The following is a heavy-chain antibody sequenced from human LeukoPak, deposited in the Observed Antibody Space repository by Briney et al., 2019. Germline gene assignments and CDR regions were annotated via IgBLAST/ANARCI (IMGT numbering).Heavy chain of an antibody. D-gene: IGHD2-2*01. CDR2: IYPGDSDT. J-gene: IGHJ6*04. V-gene: IGHV5-51*01. CDR3: VRVESTSPTSYGMDV. CDR1: GYSFTTYW. Sequence: RGESLKISCKGSGYSFTTYWIGWVRQMPGKGLEWMGIIYPGDSDTRYSPSFQGQVTISADKSTGTAYLQWGRLKASDTAIYYCVRVESTSPTSYGMDVWGKGTTVTVSS.